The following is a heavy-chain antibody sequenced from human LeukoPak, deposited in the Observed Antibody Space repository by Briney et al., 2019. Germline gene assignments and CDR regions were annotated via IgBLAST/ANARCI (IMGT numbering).Heavy chain of an antibody. CDR3: AREDSDGYILNY. J-gene: IGHJ4*02. Sequence: PGGSLRLSCAASGVTFSRYEMNCVRQAPGKGLEWVSYISSSGSTIYYADSVKGRFTISRDNAKNSLYLQMNSLRAEDTAVYYCAREDSDGYILNYWGQGTLVTVSS. CDR2: ISSSGSTI. CDR1: GVTFSRYE. V-gene: IGHV3-48*03. D-gene: IGHD5-24*01.